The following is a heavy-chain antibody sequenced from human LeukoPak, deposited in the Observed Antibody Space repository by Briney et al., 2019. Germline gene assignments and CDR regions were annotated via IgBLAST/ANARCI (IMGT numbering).Heavy chain of an antibody. CDR3: ARTRYSGSTEDY. CDR2: ISSSSSYI. J-gene: IGHJ4*02. V-gene: IGHV3-21*01. D-gene: IGHD1-26*01. CDR1: GFSFSSHW. Sequence: GGSLRLSCAASGFSFSSHWVHWVRQAPGKGLEWVSSISSSSSYIYYADSVKGRFTISRDNAKNSLYLQMNSLRAEDTAVYYCARTRYSGSTEDYWGQGTLVTVSS.